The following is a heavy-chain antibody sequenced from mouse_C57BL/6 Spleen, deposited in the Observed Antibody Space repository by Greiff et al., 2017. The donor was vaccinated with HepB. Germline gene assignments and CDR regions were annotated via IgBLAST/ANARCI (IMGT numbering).Heavy chain of an antibody. D-gene: IGHD1-1*01. V-gene: IGHV1-53*01. CDR2: INPGNGGT. CDR3: ARGDYGNYAMDY. CDR1: GYTFTSYW. Sequence: QVQLQQPGTELVKPGASVKLSCKASGYTFTSYWMHWVKQRPGQGLEWIGNINPGNGGTNYNEKFKSKATLTVDKSSSTAYMQLSSLTSEDSAVYYCARGDYGNYAMDYWGQGTSVTVSS. J-gene: IGHJ4*01.